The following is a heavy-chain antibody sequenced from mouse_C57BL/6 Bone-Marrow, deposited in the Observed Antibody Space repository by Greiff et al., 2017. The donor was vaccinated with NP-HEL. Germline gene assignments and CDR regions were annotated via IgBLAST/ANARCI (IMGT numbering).Heavy chain of an antibody. J-gene: IGHJ4*01. V-gene: IGHV14-4*01. CDR2: IDPENGDT. CDR3: TTGGSSPYAMDY. D-gene: IGHD1-1*01. Sequence: VQLQQSGAELVRPGASVKLSCTVSGFNIKDDYMHWVKQRPEQGLEWIGWIDPENGDTEYASKFQGKATITADTSSNTAYLQLSILTSADTAVYYCTTGGSSPYAMDYWGQGTSVPVSS. CDR1: GFNIKDDY.